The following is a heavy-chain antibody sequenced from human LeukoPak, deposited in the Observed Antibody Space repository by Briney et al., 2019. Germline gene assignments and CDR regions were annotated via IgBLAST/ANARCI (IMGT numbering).Heavy chain of an antibody. Sequence: GASVKVSCQASGYMFTAYHIHWVRQAPGQGLEWMGWINPNSGSTKYAQQFQGRVTMTSDTSITTTYMEVSRLRSDDTAVYYCVRDVYSNKWKDFSLPFWGQGTLVTVSS. CDR1: GYMFTAYH. V-gene: IGHV1-2*02. D-gene: IGHD6-13*01. J-gene: IGHJ4*02. CDR2: INPNSGST. CDR3: VRDVYSNKWKDFSLPF.